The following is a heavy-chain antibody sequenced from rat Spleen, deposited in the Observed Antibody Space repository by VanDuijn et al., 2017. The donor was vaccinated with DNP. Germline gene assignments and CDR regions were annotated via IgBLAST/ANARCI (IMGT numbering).Heavy chain of an antibody. J-gene: IGHJ2*01. CDR1: VFTFSAYY. V-gene: IGHV5-22*01. CDR2: IGSAAYAP. Sequence: EVQLVESGGGLVQPGRSLKLSCAVSVFTFSAYYMAWVRQAPAKGLEWVAYIGSAAYAPYYGDSVKGRFTVSRDNAKSTLYLQMNSLRSEDMATYYCVRWNSGHFDYWGQGVMVTVSS. CDR3: VRWNSGHFDY. D-gene: IGHD4-3*01.